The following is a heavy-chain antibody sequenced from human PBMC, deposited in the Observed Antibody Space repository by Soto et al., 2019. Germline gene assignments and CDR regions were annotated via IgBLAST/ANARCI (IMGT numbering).Heavy chain of an antibody. CDR2: ISSTGGTT. D-gene: IGHD2-2*01. Sequence: EVRLLESGGSLEKPGGSLRLSCGASGFTFASYTMAWVRQAPGKGLEWVSMISSTGGTTYYADSVKGRFTISRDNSRDTLYLQMNSLRADDTAVYYCAKDSVVPSARPGGGGGLFETWGQGTQVIVSS. CDR1: GFTFASYT. V-gene: IGHV3-23*01. CDR3: AKDSVVPSARPGGGGGLFET. J-gene: IGHJ5*02.